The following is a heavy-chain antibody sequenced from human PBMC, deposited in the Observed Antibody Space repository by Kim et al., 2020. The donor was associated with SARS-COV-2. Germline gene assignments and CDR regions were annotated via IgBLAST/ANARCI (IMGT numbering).Heavy chain of an antibody. CDR3: ARSSGTAVVSYAY. Sequence: ASVKVSCKASGYTLSDYYIHWVRQAPGKGLEWMGRINPDSGGANYAQKFQGRVTMTRDTSISTLYMELTSLRSDDTAVYYCARSSGTAVVSYAYLVPGTL. J-gene: IGHJ4*02. D-gene: IGHD5-18*01. CDR2: INPDSGGA. V-gene: IGHV1-2*06. CDR1: GYTLSDYY.